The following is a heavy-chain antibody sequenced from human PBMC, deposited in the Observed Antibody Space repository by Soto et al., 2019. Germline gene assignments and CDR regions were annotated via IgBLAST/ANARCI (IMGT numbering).Heavy chain of an antibody. Sequence: EVQLVESGGGLVKPGGSLRLSCVASGPIFSSYGMNWLRQAPGKGLEWVSSIDSSGRYIYYADSLQGPFTISRDNAKNSMYLQMNRLRVEDTARYFCARDESAGSSTRDWGQGTLVTVSS. CDR3: ARDESAGSSTRD. CDR1: GPIFSSYG. J-gene: IGHJ4*02. CDR2: IDSSGRYI. D-gene: IGHD2-2*01. V-gene: IGHV3-21*01.